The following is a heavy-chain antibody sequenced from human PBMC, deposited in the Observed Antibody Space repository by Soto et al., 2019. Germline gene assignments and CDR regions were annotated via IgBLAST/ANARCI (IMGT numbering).Heavy chain of an antibody. J-gene: IGHJ4*02. D-gene: IGHD6-19*01. CDR1: GYTFTSFA. CDR2: INAGNGNI. V-gene: IGHV1-3*01. CDR3: ARDGAVAGDSNFDY. Sequence: GASVKVSCKASGYTFTSFAIHWVRQAPGQGLEWMGWINAGNGNIKHSQKFQHRVTITRDTSASTAYMELSSLRFEDTALYYCARDGAVAGDSNFDYWGQGTLVTVSS.